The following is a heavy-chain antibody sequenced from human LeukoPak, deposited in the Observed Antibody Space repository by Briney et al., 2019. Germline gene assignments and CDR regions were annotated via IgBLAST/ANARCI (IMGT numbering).Heavy chain of an antibody. J-gene: IGHJ4*02. CDR1: GFTFSGSA. CDR2: IRSKANSYAT. D-gene: IGHD6-13*01. Sequence: GVSLRLSCAASGFTFSGSAMHWVRQASGKGLEWVGRIRSKANSYATAYAASVKGRFTISRDDSKNTAYLQMNSLKTEDTAVYYCTYGHSSSWPYYWGQGTLVTVSS. CDR3: TYGHSSSWPYY. V-gene: IGHV3-73*01.